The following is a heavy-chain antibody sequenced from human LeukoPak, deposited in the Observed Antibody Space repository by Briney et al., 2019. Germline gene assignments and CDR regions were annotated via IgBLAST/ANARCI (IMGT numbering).Heavy chain of an antibody. CDR1: GYTLTELS. Sequence: ASVKVSCKVSGYTLTELSMHWVRQAPGQGLEWMGWISAYNGNTNYAQKLQGRVTMTTDTSTSTAYMELRSLRSDDTAVYYCARDRSGSYYRYWGQGTLVTVSS. D-gene: IGHD1-26*01. CDR2: ISAYNGNT. V-gene: IGHV1-18*01. J-gene: IGHJ4*02. CDR3: ARDRSGSYYRY.